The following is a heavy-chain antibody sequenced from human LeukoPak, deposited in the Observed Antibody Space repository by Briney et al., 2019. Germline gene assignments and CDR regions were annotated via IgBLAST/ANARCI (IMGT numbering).Heavy chain of an antibody. V-gene: IGHV1-2*02. CDR1: GYTFTGYY. Sequence: GASVKVSCKASGYTFTGYYMHWVRQAPGQRLEWMGWINPNSGGTNYAQKFQGRVPMTRDTSISTAYMELSRLRSDDTAVYYCARDSYYYDSSGYSEGNFDYWGQGTLVTVSS. CDR2: INPNSGGT. D-gene: IGHD3-22*01. CDR3: ARDSYYYDSSGYSEGNFDY. J-gene: IGHJ4*02.